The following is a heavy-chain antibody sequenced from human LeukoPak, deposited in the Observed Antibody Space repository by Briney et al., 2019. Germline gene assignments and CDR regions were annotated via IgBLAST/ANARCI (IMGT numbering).Heavy chain of an antibody. D-gene: IGHD6-19*01. CDR1: GFTFSNYW. CDR3: ARIPSSGWYYFDY. Sequence: GGSLRLSCAASGFTFSNYWMSWVRQAPGEGLEWVSSISSSSSYIYYADSVKGRFTISGDNAKNSLYLQMNSLRAEDTAVYYCARIPSSGWYYFDYWGQGTLVTVSS. CDR2: ISSSSSYI. V-gene: IGHV3-21*06. J-gene: IGHJ4*02.